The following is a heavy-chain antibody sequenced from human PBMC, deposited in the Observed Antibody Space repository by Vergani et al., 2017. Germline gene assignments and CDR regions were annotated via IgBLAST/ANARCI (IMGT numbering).Heavy chain of an antibody. V-gene: IGHV4-59*01. CDR1: GGSLSGYY. J-gene: IGHJ4*02. Sequence: QVQLQESGPGLVRPSETLSLTCTVSGGSLSGYYWNWIRQPPGEGLEWIGYVEDSGYFNYNPSLQTRVSMSSDTSNNQFSRVLSSVTVADTAVYYCARSSVSRNPPDCFDNWGQGTLVTVCS. CDR2: VEDSGYF. D-gene: IGHD1-14*01. CDR3: ARSSVSRNPPDCFDN.